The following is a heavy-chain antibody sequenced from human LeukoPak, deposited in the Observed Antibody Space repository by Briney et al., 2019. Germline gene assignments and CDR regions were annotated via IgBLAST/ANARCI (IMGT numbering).Heavy chain of an antibody. V-gene: IGHV4-38-2*02. CDR1: GYSISSGYY. CDR2: IYHSGST. Sequence: SETLSLTCTVSGYSISSGYYWGWIRQPPGKGLEWIGSIYHSGSTYYNPSLESRVTISVDTSKNQFSLKLSSVTAADTAVYYCARAVLRYFDWAHPLFDYWGQGTLVTVSS. CDR3: ARAVLRYFDWAHPLFDY. D-gene: IGHD3-9*01. J-gene: IGHJ4*02.